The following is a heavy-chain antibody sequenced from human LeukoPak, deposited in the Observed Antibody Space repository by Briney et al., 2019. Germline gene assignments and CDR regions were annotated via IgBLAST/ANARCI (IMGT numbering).Heavy chain of an antibody. Sequence: SETLSLTCTVSGYSMSSGYYWGWIRPPPGKGLEWIGSIYHSGSTYYNPSLKSRVTISVDTSKNQFSLKLSSVTAADTAVYYCARVPFGVVTIDYWGQGTLVTVSS. CDR1: GYSMSSGYY. D-gene: IGHD3-3*01. J-gene: IGHJ4*02. CDR3: ARVPFGVVTIDY. CDR2: IYHSGST. V-gene: IGHV4-38-2*02.